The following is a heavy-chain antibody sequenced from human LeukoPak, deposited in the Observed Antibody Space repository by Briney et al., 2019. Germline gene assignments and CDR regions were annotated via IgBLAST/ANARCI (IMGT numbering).Heavy chain of an antibody. CDR3: ARANLRFLEWEPVDY. J-gene: IGHJ4*02. CDR1: GYTLTELS. D-gene: IGHD3-3*01. V-gene: IGHV1-24*01. Sequence: ASVKVSCKVSGYTLTELSTHWVRQAPGKGLEWMGGFDPEDGETIYAQKFQGRVTMTEDTSTDTAYMELSRLRSDDTAVYYCARANLRFLEWEPVDYWGQGTLVTVSS. CDR2: FDPEDGET.